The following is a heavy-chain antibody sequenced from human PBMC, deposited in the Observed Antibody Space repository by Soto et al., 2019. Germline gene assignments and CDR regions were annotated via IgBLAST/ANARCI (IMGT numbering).Heavy chain of an antibody. Sequence: GGSLRLSCTDSVFDFGDYYMSWIRQAPGKGLEWVSYIDSGDGTTYYTDSVKGRFTISRDNAKKTVYLQMSSLRVEDTALYYCVRPYYSSSWFPFDRWGQATLVTVSS. CDR1: VFDFGDYY. J-gene: IGHJ4*02. CDR2: IDSGDGTT. D-gene: IGHD6-13*01. V-gene: IGHV3-11*01. CDR3: VRPYYSSSWFPFDR.